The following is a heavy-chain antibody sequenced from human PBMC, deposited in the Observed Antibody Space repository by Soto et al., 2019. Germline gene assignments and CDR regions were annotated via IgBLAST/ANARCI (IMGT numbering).Heavy chain of an antibody. CDR1: GGSFSTSS. CDR2: IIPIFSRT. Sequence: QVQLVQSGTEVKEPGSSVKVSCKASGGSFSTSSFVWVRQGPGQGLEWMGGIIPIFSRTNLAQKFQGRVTLSADESTRTTYLELPSLASEDTAIFYWARDLVRSTAGDPWGQGTLVTVSS. CDR3: ARDLVRSTAGDP. V-gene: IGHV1-69*01. D-gene: IGHD2-8*02. J-gene: IGHJ5*02.